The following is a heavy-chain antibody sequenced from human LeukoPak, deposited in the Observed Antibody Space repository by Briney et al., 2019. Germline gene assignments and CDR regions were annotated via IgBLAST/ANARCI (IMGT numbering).Heavy chain of an antibody. D-gene: IGHD3-3*01. CDR1: GFTVSSNY. CDR3: ARNDFWSGYYLG. J-gene: IGHJ4*02. CDR2: ISSSGSTI. Sequence: GGSLRLSCAASGFTVSSNYMSWIRQTPGEGLEWISYISSSGSTIYYADSVKGRFTISRDNAKNSLYLQMNSLRAEDTAVYYCARNDFWSGYYLGWGQGTLVTVSS. V-gene: IGHV3-11*04.